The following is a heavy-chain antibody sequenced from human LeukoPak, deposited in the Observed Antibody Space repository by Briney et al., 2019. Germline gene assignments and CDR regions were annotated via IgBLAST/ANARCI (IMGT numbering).Heavy chain of an antibody. CDR1: GFSFREYY. V-gene: IGHV3-11*06. D-gene: IGHD3-3*01. CDR2: ISASRGYT. Sequence: GGSLRLSCAASGFSFREYYMAWIRQAPGKGLEWIAFISASRGYTDYADSVKGRFTISRDNAKNSLFLEMNSLRADDTAVYYCVRGVDSARAFDFWGQGTLVIVSS. J-gene: IGHJ4*02. CDR3: VRGVDSARAFDF.